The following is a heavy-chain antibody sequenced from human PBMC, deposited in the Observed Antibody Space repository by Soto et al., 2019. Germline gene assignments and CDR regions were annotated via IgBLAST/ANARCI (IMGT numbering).Heavy chain of an antibody. J-gene: IGHJ4*02. CDR2: ISPYSGGS. Sequence: ASVKVSCKASGYTFTDFYIHWVRQAPGQGLEWMAWISPYSGGSNYAQRFQGSVTVTRDTSISTAYMELSRLTSDDTATYFCARSPTTMFQPLDYWGPGTLVTVSS. D-gene: IGHD3-10*02. CDR3: ARSPTTMFQPLDY. CDR1: GYTFTDFY. V-gene: IGHV1-2*02.